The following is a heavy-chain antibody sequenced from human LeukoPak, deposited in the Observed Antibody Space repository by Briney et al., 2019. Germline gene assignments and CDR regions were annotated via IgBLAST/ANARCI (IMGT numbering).Heavy chain of an antibody. CDR2: IYYSWNT. CDR3: AGVGDTTVTTGGFDY. D-gene: IGHD4-11*01. CDR1: GGSINSYY. J-gene: IGHJ4*02. Sequence: SETLSITWTVSGGSINSYYWRWIRPPPGKGLERSGHIYYSWNTYYNPSLKSRVTISVDTSKNQFSLKLSSVTAADTAVYYCAGVGDTTVTTGGFDYWGQGTLVTVSS. V-gene: IGHV4-59*06.